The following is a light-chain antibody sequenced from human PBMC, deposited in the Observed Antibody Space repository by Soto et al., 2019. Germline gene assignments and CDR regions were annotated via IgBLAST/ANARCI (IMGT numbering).Light chain of an antibody. CDR1: QSVSNN. CDR3: QQYDNWPRT. V-gene: IGKV3-15*01. Sequence: EIVMTQSPGTLSVSPGERATLSCRANQSVSNNLAWYQQKPGQPPRLLIYGASTRATGMSARFSGSGSETEFTLTISSLQSEDFAVYYCQQYDNWPRTFGRGTRLEIK. CDR2: GAS. J-gene: IGKJ2*01.